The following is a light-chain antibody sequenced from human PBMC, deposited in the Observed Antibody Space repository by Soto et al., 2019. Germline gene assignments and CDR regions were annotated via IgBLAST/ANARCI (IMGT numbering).Light chain of an antibody. CDR2: DVT. CDR1: NSDVGGYNY. J-gene: IGLJ1*01. CDR3: SSYTSSSTPYV. V-gene: IGLV2-14*03. Sequence: QSALTQPASVSGSPGQSIAISCTGTNSDVGGYNYVSWYQHHPGKAPKLLIYDVTNRPSGVSNRFSASKSGNTASLTISGLQAEDEAEYYCSSYTSSSTPYVFGTGTKLTVL.